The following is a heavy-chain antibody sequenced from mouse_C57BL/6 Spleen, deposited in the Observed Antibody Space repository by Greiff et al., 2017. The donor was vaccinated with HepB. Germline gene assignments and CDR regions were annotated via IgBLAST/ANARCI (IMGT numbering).Heavy chain of an antibody. Sequence: VQRVESGAELARPGASVKLSCKASGYTFTSYGISWVKQRTGQGLEWIGEIYPRSGNTYYNEKFKGKATLTADKSSSTAYMELRSLTSEDSAVYFCARYDYDGFDYWGQGTTLTVSS. D-gene: IGHD2-4*01. CDR3: ARYDYDGFDY. CDR2: IYPRSGNT. J-gene: IGHJ2*01. CDR1: GYTFTSYG. V-gene: IGHV1-81*01.